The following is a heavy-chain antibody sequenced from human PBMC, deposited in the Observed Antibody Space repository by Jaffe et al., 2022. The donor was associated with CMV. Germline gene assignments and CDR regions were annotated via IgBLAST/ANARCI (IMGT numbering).Heavy chain of an antibody. CDR3: ARHAPQVLPYYYGSGSNFDY. CDR1: GGSISSYY. J-gene: IGHJ4*02. V-gene: IGHV4-59*08. CDR2: IYYSGST. Sequence: QVQLQESGPGLVKPSETLSLTCTVSGGSISSYYWSWIRQPPGKGLEWIGYIYYSGSTNYNPSLKSRVTISVDTSKNQFSLKLSSVTAADTAVYYCARHAPQVLPYYYGSGSNFDYWGQGTLVTVSS. D-gene: IGHD3-10*01.